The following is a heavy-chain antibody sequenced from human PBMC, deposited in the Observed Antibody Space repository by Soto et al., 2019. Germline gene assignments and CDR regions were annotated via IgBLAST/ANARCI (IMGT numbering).Heavy chain of an antibody. D-gene: IGHD3-22*01. Sequence: GGSLSLSCAASGFTFSSYAMSWVRQAPGKGLEWVSDISGSGGSTYYADSVKGRFTISRDNSKNTLYLQMNSLSAEDTAVYYCAKPRVHYYDSSGFQSRAGYCFDYWGQGTLVTVSS. V-gene: IGHV3-23*01. CDR2: ISGSGGST. J-gene: IGHJ4*02. CDR3: AKPRVHYYDSSGFQSRAGYCFDY. CDR1: GFTFSSYA.